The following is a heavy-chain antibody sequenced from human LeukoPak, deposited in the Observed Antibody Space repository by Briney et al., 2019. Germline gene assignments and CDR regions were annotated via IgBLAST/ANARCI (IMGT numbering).Heavy chain of an antibody. V-gene: IGHV3-20*01. D-gene: IGHD6-19*01. CDR3: ARNSRIAVAGLYYFYGMDV. J-gene: IGHJ6*02. CDR2: INWIGGST. CDR1: GFTFDDYG. Sequence: GGSLRLSCAASGFTFDDYGMSWVRQAPGKGLEWVSGINWIGGSTGYADSVKGRFTISRDNAKNSLYLQMNSLRAEDTALYHCARNSRIAVAGLYYFYGMDVWGQGTTVTVSS.